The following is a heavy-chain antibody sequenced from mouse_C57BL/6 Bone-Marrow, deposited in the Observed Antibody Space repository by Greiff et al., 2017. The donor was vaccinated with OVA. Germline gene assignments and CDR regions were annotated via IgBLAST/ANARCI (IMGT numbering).Heavy chain of an antibody. V-gene: IGHV1-62-2*01. D-gene: IGHD2-4*01. J-gene: IGHJ4*01. CDR1: GYTFTEYT. Sequence: VKLMESGAELVKPGASVKLSCKASGYTFTEYTIHWVKQRSGQGLEWIGWFYPGSGSIKYNEKFKDKATLTADKSSSTVYMELSRLTSEDSAVYFCARHEGDYPLIGYWGQGTSVTVSS. CDR2: FYPGSGSI. CDR3: ARHEGDYPLIGY.